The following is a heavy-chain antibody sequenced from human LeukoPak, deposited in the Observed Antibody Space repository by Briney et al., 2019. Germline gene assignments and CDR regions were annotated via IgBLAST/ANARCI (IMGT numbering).Heavy chain of an antibody. CDR2: INPNSGGT. J-gene: IGHJ4*02. D-gene: IGHD2-2*01. CDR3: ARDRSYCSSTSCQRGYSYPY. CDR1: GYTFTSYG. Sequence: ASVKVSCKASGYTFTSYGISWVRQAPGQGLEWMGWINPNSGGTNYAQKFQGRVTMTRDTSISTAYMELSRLRSDDTAVYYCARDRSYCSSTSCQRGYSYPYWGQGTLVTVSS. V-gene: IGHV1-2*02.